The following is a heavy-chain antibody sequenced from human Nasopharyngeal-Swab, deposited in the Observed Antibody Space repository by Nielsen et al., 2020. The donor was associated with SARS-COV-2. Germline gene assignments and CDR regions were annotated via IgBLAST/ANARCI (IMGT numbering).Heavy chain of an antibody. J-gene: IGHJ6*02. CDR1: GFTFSSYA. CDR3: TTETEGSYYYGMDV. Sequence: GESLKISCAASGFTFSSYAMHWVRQAPGKGLEWVAVISYDGSNKYYADSVKGRFTISRDNSKNTLYLQMNSLKTEDTAVYYCTTETEGSYYYGMDVWGQGTTVTVSS. CDR2: ISYDGSNK. V-gene: IGHV3-30-3*01. D-gene: IGHD1-14*01.